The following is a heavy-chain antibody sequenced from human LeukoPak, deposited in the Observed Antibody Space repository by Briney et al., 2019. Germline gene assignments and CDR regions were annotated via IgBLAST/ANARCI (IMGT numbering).Heavy chain of an antibody. CDR2: IYTSWST. D-gene: IGHD1-26*01. CDR3: ARVGSDSAPSSGSYNYFDY. Sequence: SETLSLTCTVSGGSISSYYWSWLRQPAGKGLEWIGRIYTSWSTNYNPSLKSRVTMSVDTSKNQFSLKLSSVTAADTAVYYCARVGSDSAPSSGSYNYFDYWGQGTLVTVSS. CDR1: GGSISSYY. V-gene: IGHV4-4*07. J-gene: IGHJ4*02.